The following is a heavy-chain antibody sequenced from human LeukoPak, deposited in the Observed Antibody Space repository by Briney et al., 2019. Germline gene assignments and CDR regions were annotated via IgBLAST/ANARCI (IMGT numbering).Heavy chain of an antibody. V-gene: IGHV3-21*01. D-gene: IGHD4-23*01. Sequence: SGGSLRLSCAASGFTFSSYSMNWVRQAPGKGLEWVSPISSSSSYIYYADSVKGRFTISRDNAKNSLYLQMNSLRAEDTAVYYCARDPYGGNAGLGAFDIWGQGTMVTVSS. CDR1: GFTFSSYS. CDR2: ISSSSSYI. CDR3: ARDPYGGNAGLGAFDI. J-gene: IGHJ3*02.